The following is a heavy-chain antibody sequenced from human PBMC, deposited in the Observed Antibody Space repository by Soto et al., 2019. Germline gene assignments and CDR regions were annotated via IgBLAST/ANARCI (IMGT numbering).Heavy chain of an antibody. CDR3: ARVGYNWNYVWFDP. CDR1: GGSISSDNYY. Sequence: SETLSLTCTVSGGSISSDNYYWSWIRQHPGRGLEWIGYIHYSGSTYYNPALKSRVTISVDTSKKHFSLKLSSVSAADTAVYYCARVGYNWNYVWFDPWGQGTLVTVSS. J-gene: IGHJ5*02. D-gene: IGHD1-7*01. V-gene: IGHV4-31*03. CDR2: IHYSGST.